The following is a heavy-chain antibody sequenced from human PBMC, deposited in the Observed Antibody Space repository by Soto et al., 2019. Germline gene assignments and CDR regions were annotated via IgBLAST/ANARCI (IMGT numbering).Heavy chain of an antibody. Sequence: SGPTLVKPTQTLTLTCTFSGFSLSTSGMRVSWIRQPPGKALEWLARIDWDDDKFYSTSLKTRLTISKDTSKNQVVLTMPNMDPVDTAAFYCVPGGYDYGDLVSWGQGTLVTVSS. J-gene: IGHJ5*02. CDR3: VPGGYDYGDLVS. V-gene: IGHV2-70*04. CDR1: GFSLSTSGMR. D-gene: IGHD5-12*01. CDR2: IDWDDDK.